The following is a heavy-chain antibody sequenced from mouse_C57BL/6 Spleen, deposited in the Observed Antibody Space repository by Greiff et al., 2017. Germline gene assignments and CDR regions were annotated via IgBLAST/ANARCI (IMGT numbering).Heavy chain of an antibody. J-gene: IGHJ2*01. D-gene: IGHD2-1*01. CDR3: TTGDYGNPFDY. V-gene: IGHV14-4*01. Sequence: EVQLVESGAELVRPGASVKLSCTASGFNIKDDYMHWVKQRPEQGLEWIGWIDPENGDTEYASKFQGKATITADTSSNTAYLQLSSLTSEDTAVYYCTTGDYGNPFDYWGQGTTLTVSS. CDR2: IDPENGDT. CDR1: GFNIKDDY.